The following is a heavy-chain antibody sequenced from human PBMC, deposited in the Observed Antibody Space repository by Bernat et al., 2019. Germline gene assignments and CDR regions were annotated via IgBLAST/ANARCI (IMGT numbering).Heavy chain of an antibody. CDR3: ARLGSRWSLDY. J-gene: IGHJ4*02. D-gene: IGHD6-13*01. Sequence: QVQLVESGGGVVQPGRSLRLSCAASGFTFSSYGMHWVRQAPGKGLEWVAVIWYDGSNKYYADSVKGRFTISRDNSKNTMHMQMNSLRVEDTAVYCCARLGSRWSLDYWGQGTLLTVSS. CDR1: GFTFSSYG. CDR2: IWYDGSNK. V-gene: IGHV3-33*01.